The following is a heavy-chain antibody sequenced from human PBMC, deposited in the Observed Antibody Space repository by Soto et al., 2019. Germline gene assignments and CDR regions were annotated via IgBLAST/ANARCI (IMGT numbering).Heavy chain of an antibody. Sequence: ASVKVSCKASGYTFTSYALHWVRQAPGQRLEWMGWINAGNGNTKYSQKFQGRVTTTRDTSASTAYMELSSLRSEDTAVYYCARAFYYYGSENGMDVWGQGTTVTVSS. D-gene: IGHD3-10*01. CDR3: ARAFYYYGSENGMDV. V-gene: IGHV1-3*01. CDR2: INAGNGNT. J-gene: IGHJ6*02. CDR1: GYTFTSYA.